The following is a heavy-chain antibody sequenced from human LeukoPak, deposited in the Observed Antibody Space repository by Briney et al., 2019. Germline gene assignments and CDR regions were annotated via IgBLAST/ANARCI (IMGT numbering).Heavy chain of an antibody. J-gene: IGHJ4*02. CDR3: ARPPYDGVDY. D-gene: IGHD5-12*01. CDR1: GLTVSSY. V-gene: IGHV3-66*04. Sequence: GGSLRLSCAASGLTVSSYMSWVRQAPGKGLEWVSVIYSGGSIYYADSVKGRFTISRDKSKNTLYLQMNSLRAEDTAVYYCARPPYDGVDYWGQGTLVTVSS. CDR2: IYSGGSI.